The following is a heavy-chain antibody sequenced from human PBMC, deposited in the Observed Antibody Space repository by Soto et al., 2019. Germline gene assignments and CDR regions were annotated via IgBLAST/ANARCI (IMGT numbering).Heavy chain of an antibody. Sequence: GGSLRLSCAAAGFTFSSYGMHWVRQAPGKGLEWVAVISYDGSNKYYADSVKGRFTIARDNSKNTLYLQMSSLRAEDTAVYYCVKDGSSGWPYYYGLDVWGQGTSVTVSS. D-gene: IGHD6-19*01. CDR3: VKDGSSGWPYYYGLDV. CDR1: GFTFSSYG. CDR2: ISYDGSNK. V-gene: IGHV3-30*18. J-gene: IGHJ6*02.